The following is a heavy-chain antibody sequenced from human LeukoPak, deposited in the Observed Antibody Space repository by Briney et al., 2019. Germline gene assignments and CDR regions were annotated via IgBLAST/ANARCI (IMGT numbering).Heavy chain of an antibody. CDR3: AKVGAYDYVWGSYLPYYFDY. J-gene: IGHJ4*02. V-gene: IGHV3-74*01. D-gene: IGHD3-16*02. CDR1: GFTFSRYW. CDR2: ISPDGSRT. Sequence: GGSLRLSCAASGFTFSRYWMHWVRQAPGKGLVWVSRISPDGSRTTYADSVKGRFTISRDNAKNTVYLQMNSLRAEDTAVYYCAKVGAYDYVWGSYLPYYFDYWGRGTLVTVSS.